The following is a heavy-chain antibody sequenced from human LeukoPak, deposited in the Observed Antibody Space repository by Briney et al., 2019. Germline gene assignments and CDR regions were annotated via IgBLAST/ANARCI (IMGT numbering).Heavy chain of an antibody. CDR3: ARAQAYYDILTGYYGGYLDY. Sequence: GRSLRLSCAASGFTFSNYAMHWVRQAPGKGLEWVAVISYDGSNKYYADSVKGRFTISRDNSKNTLYLQMNSLRAEDTAVYYCARAQAYYDILTGYYGGYLDYWGQGTLVTVSS. J-gene: IGHJ4*02. D-gene: IGHD3-9*01. CDR2: ISYDGSNK. CDR1: GFTFSNYA. V-gene: IGHV3-30*04.